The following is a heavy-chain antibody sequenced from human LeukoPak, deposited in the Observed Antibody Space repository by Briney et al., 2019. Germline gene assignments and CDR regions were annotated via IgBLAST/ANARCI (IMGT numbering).Heavy chain of an antibody. D-gene: IGHD3-10*01. CDR3: VRGRMDYYGSGSSKRQFDY. J-gene: IGHJ4*01. Sequence: SETLSLTCAVYGESFRGYYWSWIRQPPGKGLEWIGEINHSGSTNYNPSLKSRVTISVDTSKNQFSLKLSSVTAADTAVYYCVRGRMDYYGSGSSKRQFDYWGQGTLVTVSS. CDR1: GESFRGYY. V-gene: IGHV4-34*01. CDR2: INHSGST.